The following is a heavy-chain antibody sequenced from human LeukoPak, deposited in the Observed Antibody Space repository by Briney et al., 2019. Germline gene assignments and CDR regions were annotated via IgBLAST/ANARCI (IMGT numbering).Heavy chain of an antibody. CDR1: GGSISSYY. CDR3: AGWGFSSSSAYTLQNNWFDP. V-gene: IGHV4-59*01. D-gene: IGHD6-6*01. Sequence: PSETLSLTCTVSGGSISSYYWSWIRQPPGKGLEWIGYIYYSGSTNYNPSLKSRVTISVDTSKNQFSLKLSSVTAADTAVYYCAGWGFSSSSAYTLQNNWFDPWGQGTLVTVSS. J-gene: IGHJ5*02. CDR2: IYYSGST.